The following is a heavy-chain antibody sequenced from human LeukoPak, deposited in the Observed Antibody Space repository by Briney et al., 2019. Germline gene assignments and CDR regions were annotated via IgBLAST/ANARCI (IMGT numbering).Heavy chain of an antibody. D-gene: IGHD1-7*01. CDR2: IYSNGGST. J-gene: IGHJ4*02. Sequence: GGSLRLSCAASGFTFSRNVMHWVCPAPGKGLEYVSAIYSNGGSTYYANSVKCRFTISRDNSKNTLYLQMGSLRAEDMAVYYCARSLGITGTTGGYFDYWGQGTLVTVSS. CDR1: GFTFSRNV. V-gene: IGHV3-64*01. CDR3: ARSLGITGTTGGYFDY.